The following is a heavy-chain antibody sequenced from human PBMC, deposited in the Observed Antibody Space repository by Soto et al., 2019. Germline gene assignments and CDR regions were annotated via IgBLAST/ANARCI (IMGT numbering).Heavy chain of an antibody. V-gene: IGHV4-61*01. CDR1: GGSVSSGSYY. CDR3: ARSAYSSSSFDP. Sequence: SETLSLTCTVSGGSVSSGSYYWSWIRQPPGKGLEWIGYIYYSGSTNYNPSLKSRVTISVDTSKNQFSLKLSSVTAADTAVYYCARSAYSSSSFDPWGQGTLVTVSS. D-gene: IGHD6-13*01. CDR2: IYYSGST. J-gene: IGHJ5*02.